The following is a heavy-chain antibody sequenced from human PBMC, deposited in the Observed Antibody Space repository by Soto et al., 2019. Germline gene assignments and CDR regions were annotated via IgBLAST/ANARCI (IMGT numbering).Heavy chain of an antibody. D-gene: IGHD4-17*01. CDR2: IIPIFGTA. V-gene: IGHV1-69*13. J-gene: IGHJ6*02. CDR3: ARVTMTTVTTKGWYYYGMDV. CDR1: GGTFSSYA. Sequence: GASVKVSCKASGGTFSSYAISWVRQAPGQGLEWMGGIIPIFGTANYAQKFQGRVTITADESTSTAYMELSSLRSEDTAVYYCARVTMTTVTTKGWYYYGMDVWGQGTTVTVSS.